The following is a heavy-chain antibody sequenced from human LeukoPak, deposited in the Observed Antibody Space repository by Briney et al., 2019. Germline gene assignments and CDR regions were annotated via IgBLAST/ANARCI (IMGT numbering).Heavy chain of an antibody. J-gene: IGHJ4*02. CDR2: IYYSGST. CDR3: ARVLGAAAGYASFDY. Sequence: SETLSLTCAVSGGSISSYYWSWIRQPPGKGLEWIGYIYYSGSTNYNPSLKSRVTISVDTSKNQFSLKLSSVTAADTAVYYCARVLGAAAGYASFDYWGQGTLVTVSS. D-gene: IGHD6-13*01. CDR1: GGSISSYY. V-gene: IGHV4-59*01.